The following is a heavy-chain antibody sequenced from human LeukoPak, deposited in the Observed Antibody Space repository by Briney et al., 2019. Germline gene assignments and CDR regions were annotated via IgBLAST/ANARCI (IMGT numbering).Heavy chain of an antibody. Sequence: GGSLRLSCAASGFTFSSYAMHWVRQAPGKGLEWVAVISYDGSNKYYADSVKGRFTISRDNSKNTLYLQMNSLRAEDTAVYYCARDSYLDYWGQGTLVTVSP. CDR1: GFTFSSYA. CDR3: ARDSYLDY. V-gene: IGHV3-30-3*01. J-gene: IGHJ4*02. CDR2: ISYDGSNK.